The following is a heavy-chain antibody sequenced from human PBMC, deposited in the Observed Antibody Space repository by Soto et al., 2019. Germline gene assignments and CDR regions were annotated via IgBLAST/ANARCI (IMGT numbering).Heavy chain of an antibody. V-gene: IGHV3-73*01. CDR3: TRPHSGYDDYYYYGMDV. J-gene: IGHJ6*02. Sequence: GGSLRLSCAASGFTFSGSAMHWVRQASGKGLEWVGRIRSKANSYATEYAASVKGRFTISRDDSKNTAYLQMNSLKTEDTAVYYCTRPHSGYDDYYYYGMDVWGQGTTVTVSS. CDR2: IRSKANSYAT. CDR1: GFTFSGSA. D-gene: IGHD5-12*01.